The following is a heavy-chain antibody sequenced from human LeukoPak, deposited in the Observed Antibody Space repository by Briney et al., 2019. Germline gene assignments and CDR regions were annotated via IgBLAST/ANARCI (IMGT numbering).Heavy chain of an antibody. V-gene: IGHV3-74*01. J-gene: IGHJ4*02. Sequence: GGSLRLSCAASGFTFSSYWMHWVRQAPGEGLVWVSRIKSDGSSTTYADSVKGRFTISGDNAKNTLYLQMNSLRAEDTAVYYCARDYKYAFDNWGQGTLVTVSS. D-gene: IGHD5-24*01. CDR2: IKSDGSST. CDR3: ARDYKYAFDN. CDR1: GFTFSSYW.